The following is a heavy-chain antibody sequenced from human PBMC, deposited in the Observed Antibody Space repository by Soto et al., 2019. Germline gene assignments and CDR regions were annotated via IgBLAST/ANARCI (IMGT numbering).Heavy chain of an antibody. CDR2: MNPNSGNT. V-gene: IGHV1-8*01. J-gene: IGHJ3*02. CDR3: ARGSEEYSYAAFDI. Sequence: ASVKVSCKASGYTFTSYDINWVRQATGQGLEWMGWMNPNSGNTGYAQKFQGRVTMTRNTSISTAYMELSSLRSEDTAVYYCARGSEEYSYAAFDIWGQGTMVTVSS. CDR1: GYTFTSYD. D-gene: IGHD5-18*01.